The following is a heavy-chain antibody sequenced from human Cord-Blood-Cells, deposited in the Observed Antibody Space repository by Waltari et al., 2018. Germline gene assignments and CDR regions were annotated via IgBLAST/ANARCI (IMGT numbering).Heavy chain of an antibody. CDR1: GGSIRSSNW. CDR2: IYHSGRT. J-gene: IGHJ3*02. V-gene: IGHV4-4*02. D-gene: IGHD3-22*01. CDR3: ASLVDYYDSSGYSDAFDI. Sequence: QVQLQESGPGLVKPSGTLSLTCAVSGGSIRSSNWWSWVRQPPGKGLEWIGEIYHSGRTNYNPSLKSRVTISVDKSKNQFSLKLSSVTAADTAVYYCASLVDYYDSSGYSDAFDIWGQGTMVTVSS.